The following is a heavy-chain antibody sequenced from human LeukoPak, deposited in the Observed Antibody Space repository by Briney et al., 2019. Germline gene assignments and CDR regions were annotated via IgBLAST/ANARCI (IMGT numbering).Heavy chain of an antibody. CDR3: ARSSGWYTGYYYGMDV. V-gene: IGHV3-30-3*01. CDR2: ISYDGSNK. CDR1: GFTFSSYA. J-gene: IGHJ6*02. D-gene: IGHD6-19*01. Sequence: GGSLRLSCAASGFTFSSYAMHWVRQAPGKGLEWVAVISYDGSNKYYADSVRGRFTISRDNSKNTLYLQMNSLRAEDTAVYYCARSSGWYTGYYYGMDVWGQGTTVTVSS.